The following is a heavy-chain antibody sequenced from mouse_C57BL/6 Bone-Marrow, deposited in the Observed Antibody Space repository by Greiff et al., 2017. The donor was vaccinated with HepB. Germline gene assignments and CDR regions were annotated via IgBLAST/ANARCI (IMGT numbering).Heavy chain of an antibody. CDR2: ISSGGSYT. D-gene: IGHD2-4*01. CDR3: ARHGGLRRPFAY. Sequence: EVKLIESGGDLVKPGGSLKISCAASGFTFSSYGMSWVRQTPEKRLERVATISSGGSYTYYPEIVKGRFTISRDNAKNTLYLQMSRLKSEDTAMYYCARHGGLRRPFAYWGQGTLVTVSA. J-gene: IGHJ3*01. CDR1: GFTFSSYG. V-gene: IGHV5-6*01.